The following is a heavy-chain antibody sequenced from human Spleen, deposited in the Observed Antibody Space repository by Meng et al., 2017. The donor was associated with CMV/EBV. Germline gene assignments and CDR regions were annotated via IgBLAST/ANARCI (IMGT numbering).Heavy chain of an antibody. CDR3: TRVVGGSPTR. Sequence: GGSLRLSCAASGFTFSSYAMSWVRQAPGKGLEWVSGINGNGGSADYADSVRGRFTISRDNAANTLYLQMDSLRPEDTALYYCTRVVGGSPTRWGQGTLVTVSS. CDR1: GFTFSSYA. V-gene: IGHV3-20*04. J-gene: IGHJ1*01. D-gene: IGHD1-26*01. CDR2: INGNGGSA.